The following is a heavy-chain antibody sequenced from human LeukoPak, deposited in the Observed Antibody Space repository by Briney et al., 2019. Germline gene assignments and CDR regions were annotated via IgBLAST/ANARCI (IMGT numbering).Heavy chain of an antibody. J-gene: IGHJ4*02. CDR3: GKDLSSLGYFFDY. Sequence: GGSLRLSCAASGFTFSSYAMSWVRQTPGKGLEWVSGISGSGGSTYYADSVKGRFTISRDNSKSTLYLQMNRLRAEDTAVYYCGKDLSSLGYFFDYWGQGTLVSVSS. D-gene: IGHD6-6*01. V-gene: IGHV3-23*01. CDR2: ISGSGGST. CDR1: GFTFSSYA.